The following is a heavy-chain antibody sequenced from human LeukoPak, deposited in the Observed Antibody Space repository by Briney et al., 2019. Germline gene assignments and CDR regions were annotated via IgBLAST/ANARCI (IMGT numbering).Heavy chain of an antibody. J-gene: IGHJ4*02. D-gene: IGHD5-18*01. CDR3: ARDLDSYGSY. CDR2: LYSGGGA. CDR1: GFSVNTNY. V-gene: IGHV3-66*01. Sequence: GGSLRLSCAASGFSVNTNYMTWVRQAPGKGLEWVSVLYSGGGAYYADSVKDRFTISRDNSKNTLYLQMNSLRAEDTAVYYCARDLDSYGSYWGQGTLVTVSS.